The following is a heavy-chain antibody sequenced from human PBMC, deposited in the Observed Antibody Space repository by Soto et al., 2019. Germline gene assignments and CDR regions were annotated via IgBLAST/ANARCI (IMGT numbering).Heavy chain of an antibody. Sequence: QVQLVLSGAEVKKPGASVKVSCKASGYNFINYDINWVRQAPGQGLEWMGRMNPNSGKTGYGQKCQGRVTMTRNTSISTAYMERSSLRAEDTAVDYGARSPQDGGAAIDYGGQGTLGTGSS. CDR2: MNPNSGKT. J-gene: IGHJ4*02. V-gene: IGHV1-8*01. D-gene: IGHD2-21*01. CDR1: GYNFINYD. CDR3: ARSPQDGGAAIDY.